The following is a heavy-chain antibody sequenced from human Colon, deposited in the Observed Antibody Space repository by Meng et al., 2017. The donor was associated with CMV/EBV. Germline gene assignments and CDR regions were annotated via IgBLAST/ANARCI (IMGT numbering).Heavy chain of an antibody. CDR1: GFTFSSHA. CDR3: AKDGGRYSPGPGYYYGMDV. Sequence: GGSLRLSCAASGFTFSSHAMSWVRLAPGKGLEWVSGFSRGGENSYYADSVKGRFTISRDNSKNTLYLQMNSLRAEDTAVYYCAKDGGRYSPGPGYYYGMDVWGQGTTVTVSS. D-gene: IGHD6-13*01. CDR2: FSRGGENS. V-gene: IGHV3-23*01. J-gene: IGHJ6*02.